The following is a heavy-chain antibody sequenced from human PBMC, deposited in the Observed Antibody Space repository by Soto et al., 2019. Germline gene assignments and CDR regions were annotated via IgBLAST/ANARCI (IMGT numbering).Heavy chain of an antibody. CDR3: AKSRDGHSFYYSYGMDV. CDR2: IFYGGGRE. D-gene: IGHD5-18*01. Sequence: SMILCCASCGFTFRNYVMHWGRQAPGKGLEWVAVIFYGGGREEYADSVRGRFTISRDNSNNTLILQMNSLRAEDTAVYFFAKSRDGHSFYYSYGMDVWGQGTTVSVSS. CDR1: GFTFRNYV. J-gene: IGHJ6*02. V-gene: IGHV3-30*18.